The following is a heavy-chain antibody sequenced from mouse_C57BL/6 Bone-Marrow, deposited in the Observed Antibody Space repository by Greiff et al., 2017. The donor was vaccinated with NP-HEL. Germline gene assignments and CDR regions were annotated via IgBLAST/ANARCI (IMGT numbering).Heavy chain of an antibody. Sequence: VQLQQPGAELVKPGASVKMSCKASGYTFTSYWIPWVKQRPGQGLEWIGDIDPGSGSTNYNEKFKSKATLTVDTSSSTAYMQLSSLTSEDSAVYYWEKYYFGSSPLFACWGQGTLGTVSA. CDR2: IDPGSGST. CDR1: GYTFTSYW. V-gene: IGHV1-55*01. D-gene: IGHD1-1*01. J-gene: IGHJ3*01. CDR3: EKYYFGSSPLFAC.